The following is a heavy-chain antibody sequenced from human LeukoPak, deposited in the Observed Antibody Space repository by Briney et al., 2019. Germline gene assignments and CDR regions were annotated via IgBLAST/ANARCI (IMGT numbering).Heavy chain of an antibody. CDR1: GFDFSIYA. CDR2: ISSGSSFQ. Sequence: PGGSLRLSCAASGFDFSIYAIDWVRQAPGRGLEWVSSISSGSSFQNYADSVKGRFTISRDNAKNSVYLQMNRLRAEDTAVYFCAREGDPPGFYYYHHLDVWGKGTTVTVSS. J-gene: IGHJ6*03. CDR3: AREGDPPGFYYYHHLDV. V-gene: IGHV3-21*01. D-gene: IGHD3-16*01.